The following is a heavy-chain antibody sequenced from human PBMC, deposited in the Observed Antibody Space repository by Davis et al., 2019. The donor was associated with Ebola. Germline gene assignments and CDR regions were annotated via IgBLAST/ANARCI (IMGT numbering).Heavy chain of an antibody. CDR3: ARAFGGYSYALDY. CDR2: IANVGRT. D-gene: IGHD5-18*01. CDR1: GFTFRSSS. Sequence: MPSGSLTLSSPSPGFTFRSSSMTWVRQPPGKGLEWIAFIANVGRTIYNPSLRGRVTISIDTSKNQFSLKLSSVPAADTAVYYCARAFGGYSYALDYWGQGTLVTVSS. J-gene: IGHJ4*02. V-gene: IGHV4-59*01.